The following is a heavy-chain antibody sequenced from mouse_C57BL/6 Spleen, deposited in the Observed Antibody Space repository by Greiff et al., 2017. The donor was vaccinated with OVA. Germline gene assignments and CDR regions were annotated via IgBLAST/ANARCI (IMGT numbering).Heavy chain of an antibody. D-gene: IGHD4-1*01. CDR2: INPSNGGT. CDR3: ARSGKLTGTAMDY. J-gene: IGHJ4*01. V-gene: IGHV1-53*01. CDR1: GYTFTSYW. Sequence: QVQLPQPGTELVKPGASVKLSCKASGYTFTSYWMHWVKQRPGQGLEWIGNINPSNGGTNYNEKFKSKATLTVDKSSSTAYMQLSSLTSEDSAVYYCARSGKLTGTAMDYWGQGTSVTVSS.